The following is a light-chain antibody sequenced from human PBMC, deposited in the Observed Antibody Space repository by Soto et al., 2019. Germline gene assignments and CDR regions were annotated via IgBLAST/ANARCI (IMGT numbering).Light chain of an antibody. CDR2: GAS. CDR3: QQYNNWPRT. J-gene: IGKJ1*01. V-gene: IGKV3-15*01. CDR1: QSVSTN. Sequence: EIVMTQSPATLSVSPGASATLSCRASQSVSTNLAWYQQKPGQVPRVLIYGASTRATEIPARVSGSGSGTDFTLTIYSLQSEDFAVYYCQQYNNWPRTFGQGTKVEI.